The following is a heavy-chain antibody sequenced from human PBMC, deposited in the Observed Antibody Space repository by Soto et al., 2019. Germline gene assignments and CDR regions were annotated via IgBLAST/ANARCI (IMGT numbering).Heavy chain of an antibody. CDR1: GYTLTVYV. V-gene: IGHV1-18*01. CDR3: ARGGENPYYFDY. CDR2: ISAYNGNT. Sequence: ASVKLCCKASGYTLTVYVVGCVRQAPGQGLEWMGWISAYNGNTNYAQKLQGRVTMTTDTSTSTAYMELRSLRSDDTAVYYCARGGENPYYFDYWGQGTLVTVSS. D-gene: IGHD2-21*01. J-gene: IGHJ4*02.